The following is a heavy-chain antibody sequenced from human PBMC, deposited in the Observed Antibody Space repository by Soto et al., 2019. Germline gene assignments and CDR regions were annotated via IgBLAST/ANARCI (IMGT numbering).Heavy chain of an antibody. D-gene: IGHD3-10*01. CDR2: IYNSGST. CDR3: ARARITMVREVIKYIMDV. CDR1: GGSISSYY. V-gene: IGHV4-59*01. Sequence: QVQLQESGPGLVKPSETLSLTCTVSGGSISSYYWSWIRRPPGKGLEWIGYIYNSGSTHSNPSLQSRVTISVDTSKNQFSLKLSSVTAADTGIYYCARARITMVREVIKYIMDVWGQGTTVIVSS. J-gene: IGHJ6*02.